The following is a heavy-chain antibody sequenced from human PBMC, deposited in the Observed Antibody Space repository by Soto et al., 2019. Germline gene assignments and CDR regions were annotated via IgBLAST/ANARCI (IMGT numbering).Heavy chain of an antibody. CDR1: GFTFSSYA. J-gene: IGHJ4*02. D-gene: IGHD4-17*01. CDR2: ISGSGGST. Sequence: EVQLLESGGGLVQPGGSLRLSCAASGFTFSSYAMSWVRQAPGKGLEWVSAISGSGGSTYYADVVKGRFTISRDNSKNPLYLQMNSLRAEDTAVYYCAKAGIGYGDYGDFDNWGKGTLVTVSS. CDR3: AKAGIGYGDYGDFDN. V-gene: IGHV3-23*01.